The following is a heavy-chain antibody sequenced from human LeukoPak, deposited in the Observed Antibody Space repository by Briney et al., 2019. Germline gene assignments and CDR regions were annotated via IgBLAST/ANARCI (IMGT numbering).Heavy chain of an antibody. J-gene: IGHJ4*02. CDR3: ARAAFGYDSSGYYSDY. CDR1: GFTVSSNY. D-gene: IGHD3-22*01. CDR2: IYSGGST. V-gene: IGHV3-53*01. Sequence: GGSLRLSCAASGFTVSSNYMSWVRQAPGKGLEWVSVIYSGGSTYYADSVKGRFTISRDNSKNTLSLQMNSLRAEDTAVYYCARAAFGYDSSGYYSDYWGQGTLVTVSS.